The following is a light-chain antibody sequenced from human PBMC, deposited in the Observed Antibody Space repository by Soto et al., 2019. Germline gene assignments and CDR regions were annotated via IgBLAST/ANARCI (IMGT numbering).Light chain of an antibody. J-gene: IGKJ4*01. V-gene: IGKV3-15*01. CDR1: QSVGNN. CDR2: ATS. Sequence: EIVLTQSPATLSVTPGERATLSCRASQSVGNNFAWYQQKPGQAPRLLIFATSTRATGVPARFSGSGSGTVFTLTISSLQSEEFAVYYCQQYGDWPLTFGGGAKVEIE. CDR3: QQYGDWPLT.